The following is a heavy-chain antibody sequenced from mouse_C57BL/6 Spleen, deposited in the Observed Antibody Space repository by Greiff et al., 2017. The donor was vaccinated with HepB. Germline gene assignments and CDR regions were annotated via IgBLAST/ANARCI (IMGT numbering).Heavy chain of an antibody. V-gene: IGHV5-4*01. Sequence: EVQLVESGGGLVKPGGSLKLSCAASGFTFSSYAMSWVRQTPEKRLEWVATISDGGSYTYYPDNVKGRFTISRDNAKNNLYLQMSHLKSEDTAMYYCARDPYYGSSLAWLAYWGHRTLVTVSA. D-gene: IGHD1-1*01. CDR2: ISDGGSYT. J-gene: IGHJ3*01. CDR3: ARDPYYGSSLAWLAY. CDR1: GFTFSSYA.